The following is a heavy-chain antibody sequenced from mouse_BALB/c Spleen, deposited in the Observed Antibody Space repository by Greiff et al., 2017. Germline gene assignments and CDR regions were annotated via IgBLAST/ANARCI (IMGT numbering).Heavy chain of an antibody. Sequence: QVQLQQSGAELAKPGASVKMSCKASGYTFTSYWMHWVKQRPGQGLEWIGYINPSTGYTEYNQKFKDKATLTADKSSSTAYMQLSSLTSEDSAVYYCARGYYGSSYGYAMDYWGQGTSVTVSS. CDR1: GYTFTSYW. CDR3: ARGYYGSSYGYAMDY. V-gene: IGHV1-7*01. CDR2: INPSTGYT. J-gene: IGHJ4*01. D-gene: IGHD1-1*01.